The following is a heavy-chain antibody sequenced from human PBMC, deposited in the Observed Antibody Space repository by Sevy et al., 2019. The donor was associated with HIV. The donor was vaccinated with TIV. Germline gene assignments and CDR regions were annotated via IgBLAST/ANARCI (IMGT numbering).Heavy chain of an antibody. V-gene: IGHV3-7*01. CDR3: ARGIYGSGSRLGLGY. J-gene: IGHJ4*02. CDR1: GFTFSSYW. D-gene: IGHD3-10*01. Sequence: QAGGSLRLSCAASGFTFSSYWMTWVRQAPGKGLEWVANMRQDGSEKYYVDSVKGRFTISRDNAKNSLYLQMNSLRAEDTAVYYCARGIYGSGSRLGLGYWGQGTLVTVSS. CDR2: MRQDGSEK.